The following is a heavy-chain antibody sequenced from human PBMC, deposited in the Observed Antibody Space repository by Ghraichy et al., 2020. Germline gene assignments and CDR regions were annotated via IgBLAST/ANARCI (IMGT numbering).Heavy chain of an antibody. J-gene: IGHJ4*02. CDR3: ARARITIFGVVIYYFDY. CDR2: ISAYNGNT. Sequence: ASVKVSCKASGYTFTSYGISWVRQAPGQGLEWMGWISAYNGNTNYAQKLQGRVTMTTDTSTSTAYMELRSLRSDDTAVYYCARARITIFGVVIYYFDYWGQGTLVTVSS. V-gene: IGHV1-18*01. CDR1: GYTFTSYG. D-gene: IGHD3-3*01.